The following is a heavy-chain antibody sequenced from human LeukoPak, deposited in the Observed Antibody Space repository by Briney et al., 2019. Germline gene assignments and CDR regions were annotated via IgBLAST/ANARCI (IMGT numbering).Heavy chain of an antibody. Sequence: GRSLRLSCAASGFTFSSYGMPWVRQAPGKGLEWVAVISYDGSNKYYADSVKGRFTISRDNSKNTLYLQMNSLRAEDTAVYYCAKEHVLAVAGTWGQGTLVTVSS. J-gene: IGHJ4*02. CDR3: AKEHVLAVAGT. V-gene: IGHV3-30*18. CDR2: ISYDGSNK. D-gene: IGHD6-19*01. CDR1: GFTFSSYG.